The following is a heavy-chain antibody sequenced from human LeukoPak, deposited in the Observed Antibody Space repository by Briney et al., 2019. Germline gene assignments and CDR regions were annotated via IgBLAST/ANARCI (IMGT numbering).Heavy chain of an antibody. J-gene: IGHJ6*03. Sequence: GSLRLSCAASGFTFSSYWMSWIRQPPGKGLEWIGYIYYSGSTNYNPSLKSRVTISVDTSKNQFSLKLSSVTAADTAVYYCARAVGSGSFQTYYYYMDVWGKGTTVTISS. CDR3: ARAVGSGSFQTYYYYMDV. V-gene: IGHV4-59*01. CDR2: IYYSGST. CDR1: GFTFSSYW. D-gene: IGHD3-10*01.